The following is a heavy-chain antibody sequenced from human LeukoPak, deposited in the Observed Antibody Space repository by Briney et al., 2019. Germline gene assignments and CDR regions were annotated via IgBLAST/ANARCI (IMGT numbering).Heavy chain of an antibody. CDR1: GFTVSSNY. Sequence: GESLRLSCAASGFTVSSNYMSWVRQAPGKGLECVSIINNGDTTYYADSVRGRFTISRDNSKDTLYLQVNSLRVEDTAVCYCTRSTAWSRWDYWGPGTLVTVSS. J-gene: IGHJ4*02. CDR3: TRSTAWSRWDY. D-gene: IGHD1-1*01. V-gene: IGHV3-66*01. CDR2: INNGDTT.